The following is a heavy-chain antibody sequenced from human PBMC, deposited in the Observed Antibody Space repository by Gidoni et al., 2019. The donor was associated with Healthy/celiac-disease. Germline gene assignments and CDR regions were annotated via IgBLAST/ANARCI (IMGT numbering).Heavy chain of an antibody. Sequence: QLQLQESGPGLVKPSETLSLTCTVSGGSLSSSSYYWGWIRQPPGKGLEWIGSIYYSGSTYYNPSLKSRVTISVDTSKNQFSLKLSSVTAADTAVYYCARLSSSWYYYYGMDVWGQGTTVTVSS. J-gene: IGHJ6*02. V-gene: IGHV4-39*01. CDR2: IYYSGST. CDR1: GGSLSSSSYY. CDR3: ARLSSSWYYYYGMDV. D-gene: IGHD6-13*01.